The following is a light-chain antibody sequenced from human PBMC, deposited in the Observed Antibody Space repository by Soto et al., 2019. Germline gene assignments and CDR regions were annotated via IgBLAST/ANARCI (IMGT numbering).Light chain of an antibody. CDR3: QFYEDSLPTWT. V-gene: IGKV3-20*01. Sequence: IVLTQSPGTLSLSPGEGDTLSCRARQTISTTFLAWYQQKPGQAPRLLIYGASSRATGIPDRFSGGGSGTDFTLTISRLAPEDFAVYYCQFYEDSLPTWTFGQGTKVEI. CDR2: GAS. J-gene: IGKJ1*01. CDR1: QTISTTF.